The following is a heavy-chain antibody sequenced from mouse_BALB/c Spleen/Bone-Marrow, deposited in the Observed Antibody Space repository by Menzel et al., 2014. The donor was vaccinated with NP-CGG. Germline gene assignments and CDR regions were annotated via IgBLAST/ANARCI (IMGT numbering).Heavy chain of an antibody. CDR3: ARGTYGAMDY. V-gene: IGHV3-1*02. CDR2: IRYSDST. Sequence: VQLQQSGPDLVKPSQSLSLTCSVTGYSVTSGYNWHWIRQFPGNKLEWMGYIRYSDSTNYNPSLKSRISITRDTSKNQFFLQLNSVTTEDTATYYCARGTYGAMDYWGQGTPVPVSS. CDR1: GYSVTSGYN. J-gene: IGHJ4*01. D-gene: IGHD5-1*01.